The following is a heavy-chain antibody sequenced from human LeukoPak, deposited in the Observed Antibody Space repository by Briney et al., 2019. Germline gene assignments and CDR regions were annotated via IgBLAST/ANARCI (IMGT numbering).Heavy chain of an antibody. D-gene: IGHD5-24*01. J-gene: IGHJ4*02. CDR1: GFTFSNYA. CDR2: MSGSGGST. Sequence: GVSLRLSCAASGFTFSNYAMSWARQAPGKGLEWISIMSGSGGSTHYADSVKGRFSISRDSSKNTLYLQMNSLRAEDTAVYYCAKQRGMANGAPDYWGQGTLVTVSS. CDR3: AKQRGMANGAPDY. V-gene: IGHV3-23*01.